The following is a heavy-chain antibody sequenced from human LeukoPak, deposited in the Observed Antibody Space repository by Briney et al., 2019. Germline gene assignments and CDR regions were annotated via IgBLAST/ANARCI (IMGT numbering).Heavy chain of an antibody. CDR1: GFTFSSYS. CDR2: ISSSSSYI. J-gene: IGHJ4*02. D-gene: IGHD5-18*01. CDR3: ARGAIQLWPYYFDY. V-gene: IGHV3-21*01. Sequence: GGSLRLSCAASGFTFSSYSMNWVRQAPGKGLEWVSSISSSSSYIYYADSVKGRFTISRDNAKNSLYLQMNSLRAEDTAVYYCARGAIQLWPYYFDYWGQGTLVIVSS.